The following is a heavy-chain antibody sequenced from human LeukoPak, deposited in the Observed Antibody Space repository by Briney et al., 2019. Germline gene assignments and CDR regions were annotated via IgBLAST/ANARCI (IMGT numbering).Heavy chain of an antibody. CDR3: AREDCSSTSCYDPSVSDY. D-gene: IGHD2-2*01. J-gene: IGHJ4*02. Sequence: GGPLRLSCAASGFTFSHYEMNWVRQAPGKGLEWVSYISSSGYTIYYADSVKGRFTISRDNAKNSLYLQMNSLRAEDTAVYYCAREDCSSTSCYDPSVSDYWGQGTLVSASS. CDR2: ISSSGYTI. CDR1: GFTFSHYE. V-gene: IGHV3-48*03.